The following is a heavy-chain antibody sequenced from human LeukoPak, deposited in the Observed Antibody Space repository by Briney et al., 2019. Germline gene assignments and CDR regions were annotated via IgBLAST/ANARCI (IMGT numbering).Heavy chain of an antibody. V-gene: IGHV3-7*01. CDR3: ARERQQLVQFHYYYYYMDV. J-gene: IGHJ6*03. Sequence: GGSLRLSCAGSGFTFSRYWMSWVRQAPGKGLEWVTNIKQDGSETSYLDSVRGRFTVSRDNTKNSVYLQMNSLRAEDTAVYYCARERQQLVQFHYYYYYMDVWGKGTTVTVSS. D-gene: IGHD6-13*01. CDR2: IKQDGSET. CDR1: GFTFSRYW.